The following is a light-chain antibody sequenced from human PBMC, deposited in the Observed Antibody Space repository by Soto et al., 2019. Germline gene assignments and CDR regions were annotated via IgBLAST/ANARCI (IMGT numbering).Light chain of an antibody. Sequence: ESVFTQSPDTLSLSPGERATLSCRASQSVSINLAWYQQKPGQAPRLLIYDASTRATGIPARFSGSGSGTEFTLTISSLQSEDYAIYYCQQYKNWPRTFGQGTKVDIK. CDR2: DAS. CDR1: QSVSIN. CDR3: QQYKNWPRT. J-gene: IGKJ1*01. V-gene: IGKV3-15*01.